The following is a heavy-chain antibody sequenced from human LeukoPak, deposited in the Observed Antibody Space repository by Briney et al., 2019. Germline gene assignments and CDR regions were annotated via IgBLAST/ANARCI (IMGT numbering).Heavy chain of an antibody. V-gene: IGHV3-23*01. D-gene: IGHD2/OR15-2a*01. CDR1: EFTFSSYA. CDR2: ISGSGDST. CDR3: ARVGTTSNFYYYYGMDV. Sequence: PGGSLRLSCAASEFTFSSYAMQWVRQAPGKGLEWVSGISGSGDSTYYADSVKGRFTISRDNAKNTLYLQMNSLRAEDTAVYYCARVGTTSNFYYYYGMDVWGQGTTVTVS. J-gene: IGHJ6*02.